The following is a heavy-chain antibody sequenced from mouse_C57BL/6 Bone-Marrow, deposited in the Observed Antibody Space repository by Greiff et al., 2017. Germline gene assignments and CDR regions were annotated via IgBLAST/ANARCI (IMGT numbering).Heavy chain of an antibody. V-gene: IGHV1-15*01. Sequence: QVQLKQSGAELVRPGASVTLSCKASGYTFTDYEMHWVKQTPVHGLEWIGAIDPETGGTAYNQKFKGKAILTADKSSSTAYMELRSLTSEDSAVYYCTRPYDSKRGYYFDYWGQGTTLTVSS. D-gene: IGHD2-5*01. CDR1: GYTFTDYE. CDR3: TRPYDSKRGYYFDY. CDR2: IDPETGGT. J-gene: IGHJ2*01.